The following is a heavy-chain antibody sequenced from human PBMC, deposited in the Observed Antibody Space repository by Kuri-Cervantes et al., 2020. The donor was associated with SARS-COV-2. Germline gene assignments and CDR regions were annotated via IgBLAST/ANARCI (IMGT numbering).Heavy chain of an antibody. Sequence: GGSLRLSCEVSGFLFSASAIHWARQAAGKGLEWVGRILGKATNYATAYAASVKGRFTISRDDSTNMAYRQMNSLKTEDTAVYYCTGLIDYWGQGALVTVSS. CDR3: TGLIDY. CDR2: ILGKATNYAT. CDR1: GFLFSASA. J-gene: IGHJ4*02. V-gene: IGHV3-73*01.